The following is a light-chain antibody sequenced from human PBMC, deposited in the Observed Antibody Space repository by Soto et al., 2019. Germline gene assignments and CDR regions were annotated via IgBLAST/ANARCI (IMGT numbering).Light chain of an antibody. CDR2: DAS. Sequence: EIVLTQSPATLSLSPGERATLSCRASQSVSTYLAWYQQKPGQAPRLLIYDASNRATGIPARFSGSGSGTDFTLTIRSLEPKDFAVYYCQQRSSWPPTFGGGTKVEIK. V-gene: IGKV3-11*01. J-gene: IGKJ4*01. CDR1: QSVSTY. CDR3: QQRSSWPPT.